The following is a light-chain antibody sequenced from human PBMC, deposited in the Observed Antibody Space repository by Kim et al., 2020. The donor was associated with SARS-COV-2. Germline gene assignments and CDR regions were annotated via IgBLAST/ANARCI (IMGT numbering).Light chain of an antibody. J-gene: IGLJ2*01. CDR1: SSNIGAGYD. Sequence: VTISCTGSSSNIGAGYDVHWYQQLPGTAPKLLIYGNNNRPSGVPDRFSASKSGTSASLAITGLQAEDEADYYCQSYDSSLSGSKVFGGGTQLTVL. CDR3: QSYDSSLSGSKV. V-gene: IGLV1-40*01. CDR2: GNN.